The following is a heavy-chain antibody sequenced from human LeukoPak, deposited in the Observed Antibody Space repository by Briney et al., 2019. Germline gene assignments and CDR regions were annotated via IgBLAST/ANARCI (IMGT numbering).Heavy chain of an antibody. CDR3: ARAAREFKQLWFMMRFDP. D-gene: IGHD5-18*01. CDR1: GYILSELS. Sequence: ASVKVSCKVSGYILSELSMHWVRQAPGKGLEWMGGFDPEDDERIFAQKFQGRVTMTEDTSTDTAYMELSSLRSEDTAVYYCARAAREFKQLWFMMRFDPWGQGTLVTVSS. J-gene: IGHJ5*02. CDR2: FDPEDDER. V-gene: IGHV1-24*01.